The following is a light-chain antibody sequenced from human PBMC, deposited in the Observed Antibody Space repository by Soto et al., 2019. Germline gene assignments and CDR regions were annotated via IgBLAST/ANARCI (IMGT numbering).Light chain of an antibody. Sequence: EIVMTQSPATLSVSPVERATLSCRASQLVRSNLAWYKHKPDQAPRHLIYGASTRTPGIPARFSGSGSGTEFTLTISSLQSEDLAVYYCQQNNNWPPRTYGGGTKVYIK. CDR3: QQNNNWPPRT. V-gene: IGKV3-15*01. CDR1: QLVRSN. CDR2: GAS. J-gene: IGKJ4*01.